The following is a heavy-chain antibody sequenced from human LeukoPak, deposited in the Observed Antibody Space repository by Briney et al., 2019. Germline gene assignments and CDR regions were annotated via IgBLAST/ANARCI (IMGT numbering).Heavy chain of an antibody. Sequence: GGSLRLSCAASGFTFSSYAMHWVRQAPGKGLEWVAVISYDGSNKYYADSVKGRFTISRDNSKNTLYLQMNSPRAEDTAVYYCARDLSSSWYSALYYYYGMDVRGQGTTVTVSS. J-gene: IGHJ6*02. D-gene: IGHD6-13*01. CDR3: ARDLSSSWYSALYYYYGMDV. CDR2: ISYDGSNK. V-gene: IGHV3-30-3*01. CDR1: GFTFSSYA.